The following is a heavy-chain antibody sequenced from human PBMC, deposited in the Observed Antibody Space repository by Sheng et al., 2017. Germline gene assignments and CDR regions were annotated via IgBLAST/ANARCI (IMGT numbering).Heavy chain of an antibody. CDR3: AKESRVAPNYDTTGYYPFDS. D-gene: IGHD3-22*01. CDR1: GFTFSSYG. V-gene: IGHV3-33*06. J-gene: IGHJ4*02. Sequence: QVQLVESGGGVVQPGRSLRLSCAASGFTFSSYGMHWVRQAPGKGLEWVAVIWYDGSNKYYADSVKGRFTISRDNSKNTLFLQMSSLRADDTAVYYCAKESRVAPNYDTTGYYPFDSWGQGTLVIVSS. CDR2: IWYDGSNK.